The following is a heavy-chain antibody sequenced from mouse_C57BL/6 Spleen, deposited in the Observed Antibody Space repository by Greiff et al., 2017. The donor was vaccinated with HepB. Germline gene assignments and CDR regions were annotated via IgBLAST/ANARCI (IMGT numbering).Heavy chain of an antibody. D-gene: IGHD1-1*01. CDR2: IDPETGGT. V-gene: IGHV1-15*01. CDR1: GYTFTDYE. Sequence: QVQLQQSGAELVRPGASVTLSCKASGYTFTDYEMHWVKQTPVHGLEWIGAIDPETGGTAYNQKFKGKAILTADKSSSTAYMELRSLTSEDSAVYYCTKDYGSSYSAMDYWGQGTSVTVSS. J-gene: IGHJ4*01. CDR3: TKDYGSSYSAMDY.